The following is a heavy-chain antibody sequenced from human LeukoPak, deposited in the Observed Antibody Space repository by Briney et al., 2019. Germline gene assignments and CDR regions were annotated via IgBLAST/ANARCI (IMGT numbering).Heavy chain of an antibody. J-gene: IGHJ4*02. Sequence: ASVKVSCKASGYTFTGYYMHWVRQAPGQGLEWMGWINPNSGGTNYAQKFQGRVTMTRDTSISTAYMELSRLRSDDTAVYYCARAVPYYDFWSGYYLDYWGQGTLVTVSS. CDR3: ARAVPYYDFWSGYYLDY. CDR1: GYTFTGYY. CDR2: INPNSGGT. V-gene: IGHV1-2*02. D-gene: IGHD3-3*01.